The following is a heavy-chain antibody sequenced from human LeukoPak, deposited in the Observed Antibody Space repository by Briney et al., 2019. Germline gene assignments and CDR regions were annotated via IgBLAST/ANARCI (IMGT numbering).Heavy chain of an antibody. CDR2: ISGSGSTI. J-gene: IGHJ4*02. D-gene: IGHD6-13*01. V-gene: IGHV3-11*04. Sequence: GGSLRLSCAASGFTFSDYYMSGVRQAPGKGLEWVSFISGSGSTIYYADSVKGRFTISRDNAKKSLYLQMNSLRAEDTVVYYCARVWRQQLELDHWGQGTLVIVSS. CDR3: ARVWRQQLELDH. CDR1: GFTFSDYY.